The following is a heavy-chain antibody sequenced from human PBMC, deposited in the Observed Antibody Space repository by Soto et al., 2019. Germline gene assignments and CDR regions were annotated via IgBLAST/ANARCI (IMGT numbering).Heavy chain of an antibody. D-gene: IGHD3-3*02. CDR2: ISYDGSNK. CDR1: GFTFSSYG. Sequence: PGGSLRLSCAASGFTFSSYGMHWVRQAPGKGLEWVAVISYDGSNKYYADSVKGRFTISRDNAKNTLYLQMNSLRAEDTAVYYCARHFLDAFDIWGQGTMVTVSS. V-gene: IGHV3-30*03. CDR3: ARHFLDAFDI. J-gene: IGHJ3*02.